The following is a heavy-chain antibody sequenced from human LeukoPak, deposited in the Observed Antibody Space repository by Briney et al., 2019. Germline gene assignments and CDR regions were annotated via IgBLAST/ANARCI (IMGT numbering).Heavy chain of an antibody. CDR2: INHSGST. CDR3: ARVLSWGTSPDY. Sequence: PSQTLSLTCTVSGGSISSGGYYWSWIRQPPGKGLEWIGEINHSGSTNYNPSLKSRVTISVDTSKNQFSLKLSSVTAADTALYYCARVLSWGTSPDYWGQGTLVTVSS. V-gene: IGHV4-30-2*01. J-gene: IGHJ4*02. CDR1: GGSISSGGYY. D-gene: IGHD3-9*01.